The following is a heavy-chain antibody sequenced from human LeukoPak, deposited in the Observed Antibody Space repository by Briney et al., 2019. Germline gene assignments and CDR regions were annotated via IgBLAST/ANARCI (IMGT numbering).Heavy chain of an antibody. CDR3: ANRHNGSGSYYQNYYYYGMDV. D-gene: IGHD3-10*01. V-gene: IGHV3-23*01. CDR2: ISGSGGST. J-gene: IGHJ6*02. CDR1: GFTFSSYA. Sequence: PGGSLRLSCAASGFTFSSYAMSWVRQAPGKGLEWVSAISGSGGSTYYADSVKGRFAISRDNSKNTLYLQMNSLRAEDTAVYYCANRHNGSGSYYQNYYYYGMDVWGQGTTVTVSS.